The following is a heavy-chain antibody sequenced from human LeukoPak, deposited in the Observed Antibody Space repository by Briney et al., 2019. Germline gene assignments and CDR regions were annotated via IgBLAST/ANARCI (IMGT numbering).Heavy chain of an antibody. CDR2: ISSSSSTI. CDR1: GFTFSSYS. V-gene: IGHV3-48*02. D-gene: IGHD6-19*01. J-gene: IGHJ6*02. CDR3: ARDGGGDSSGWYSPSYYGMDV. Sequence: GGSLRLSCAASGFTFSSYSMNWVRQAPGKGLEWVSYISSSSSTIYYADSVKGRFTISRDNAKNSLYLQMNSPRDEDTAVYYCARDGGGDSSGWYSPSYYGMDVWGQGTTVTVSS.